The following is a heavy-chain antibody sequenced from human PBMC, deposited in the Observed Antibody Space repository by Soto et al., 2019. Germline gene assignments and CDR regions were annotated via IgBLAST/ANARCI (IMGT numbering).Heavy chain of an antibody. CDR2: IYSGGTT. CDR1: QFTGATEY. Sequence: WGSLRLSGAASQFTGATEYIGWVRQAPGKRLDWLSVIYSGGTTNYGYSVKGRCTISRYRSKNTLYLQMNSLRDEDTALSYWASMVNRGLDIWGRGRMVT. CDR3: ASMVNRGLDI. D-gene: IGHD3-10*01. J-gene: IGHJ3*02. V-gene: IGHV3-53*01.